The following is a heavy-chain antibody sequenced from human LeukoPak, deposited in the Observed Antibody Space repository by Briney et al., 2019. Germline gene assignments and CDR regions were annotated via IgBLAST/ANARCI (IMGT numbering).Heavy chain of an antibody. V-gene: IGHV3-13*01. Sequence: GGSLRLSCAASGFTFSSFDMHWVRQPTGQGLEWVSTIGTASDTYYPGSVEGRFTFSRDNAKNSLYLQMNSLTAGDTAVYYCARGPPRGKYYYMDVWGKGTTVTVSS. D-gene: IGHD1-1*01. CDR2: IGTASDT. CDR3: ARGPPRGKYYYMDV. CDR1: GFTFSSFD. J-gene: IGHJ6*03.